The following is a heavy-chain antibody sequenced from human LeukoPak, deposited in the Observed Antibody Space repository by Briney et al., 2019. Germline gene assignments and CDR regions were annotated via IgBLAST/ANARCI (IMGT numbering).Heavy chain of an antibody. Sequence: GGSLRLSCAASGFTFSSYAMSWVRQAPGKGLEWVSAISGSGGSAYYADSVKGRFTISRDNSKNTLYLQMNSLRAEDTAAYYCAKDHSWPPCFDYWGQGTLVTVSS. J-gene: IGHJ4*02. CDR1: GFTFSSYA. CDR2: ISGSGGSA. V-gene: IGHV3-23*01. CDR3: AKDHSWPPCFDY.